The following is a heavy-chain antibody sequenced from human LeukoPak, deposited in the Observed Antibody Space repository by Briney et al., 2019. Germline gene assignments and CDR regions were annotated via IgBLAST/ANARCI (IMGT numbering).Heavy chain of an antibody. V-gene: IGHV1-69*05. Sequence: SVKVSCKASGGTFSSYAISWVRQAPGQGLEWMGGIIPIFGTANYAQKFQGRVTMTRDTSTSTVYMELSSLRSEDTAVYYCARENLGSGSSIDYWGQGTLVTVSS. D-gene: IGHD3-10*01. J-gene: IGHJ4*02. CDR3: ARENLGSGSSIDY. CDR2: IIPIFGTA. CDR1: GGTFSSYA.